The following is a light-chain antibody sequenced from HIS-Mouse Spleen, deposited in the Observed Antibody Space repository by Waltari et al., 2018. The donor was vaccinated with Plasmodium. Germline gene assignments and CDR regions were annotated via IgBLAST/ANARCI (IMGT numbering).Light chain of an antibody. CDR3: QQYYSYSWT. V-gene: IGKV1-5*03. CDR2: KAS. J-gene: IGKJ1*01. Sequence: IQMTQSPSTLSASVGDRVTINCRAIQSISSWLAWYQQKPGKAPKLLIYKASSLESGVPSRFSGSGSGTEFTLTISSLQPDDFATYYCQQYYSYSWTFGQGTKVEIK. CDR1: QSISSW.